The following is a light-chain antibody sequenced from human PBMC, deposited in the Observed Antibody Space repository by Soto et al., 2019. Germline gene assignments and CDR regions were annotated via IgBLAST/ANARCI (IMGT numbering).Light chain of an antibody. Sequence: EIVLTQSPGTLSLSPGERATLSCRASQSISSNHLAWFQQKPGQAPRLLIYGASSRATGIPDRFSGSGSGTDFTLTISSLEPEDSAIYYCQQYVSWAFGQGTKVEIK. CDR1: QSISSNH. V-gene: IGKV3-20*01. J-gene: IGKJ1*01. CDR3: QQYVSWA. CDR2: GAS.